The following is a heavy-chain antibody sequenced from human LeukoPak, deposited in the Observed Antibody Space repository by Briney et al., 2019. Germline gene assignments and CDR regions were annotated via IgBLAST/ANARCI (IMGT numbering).Heavy chain of an antibody. CDR3: ARSTEMIAAAAH. Sequence: ASVKVSGKASGYTFTSYAMHWVRQAPGQRLEWMGWINAGNGNTKYSQKFQGRVTITRDTSASTAYMELSSLRSEDTAVYYCARSTEMIAAAAHWGQGTLVTVSS. V-gene: IGHV1-3*01. CDR1: GYTFTSYA. J-gene: IGHJ4*02. D-gene: IGHD6-13*01. CDR2: INAGNGNT.